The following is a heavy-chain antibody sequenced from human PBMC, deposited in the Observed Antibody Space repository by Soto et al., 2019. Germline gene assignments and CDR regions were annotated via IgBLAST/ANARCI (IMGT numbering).Heavy chain of an antibody. D-gene: IGHD5-18*01. CDR1: GYAFTGYY. J-gene: IGHJ4*02. CDR2: INPNSGDT. CDR3: ATRYSYVHF. Sequence: ASLKVSCKSSGYAFTGYYIHWVRQAPGQGLEWMGWINPNSGDTNYAQKFQGRVIMTRDTSFSTAYMELSSLRSDDTAVYYCATRYSYVHFWGQGTLVTVSS. V-gene: IGHV1-2*02.